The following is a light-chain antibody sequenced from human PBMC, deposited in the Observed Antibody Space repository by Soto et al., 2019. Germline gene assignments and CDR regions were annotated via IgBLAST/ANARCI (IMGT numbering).Light chain of an antibody. CDR3: QSYDSSNV. J-gene: IGLJ1*01. CDR1: SGSIDSNY. Sequence: NFMLTQPHSVSESPGKTVTISCTRSSGSIDSNYVQWYQQRPGSAPTTVIYEDNQRPSGVPDRFSGSIDSSSNSASLTISGVKAEDEADYYCQSYDSSNVFGTGTKLTVL. V-gene: IGLV6-57*03. CDR2: EDN.